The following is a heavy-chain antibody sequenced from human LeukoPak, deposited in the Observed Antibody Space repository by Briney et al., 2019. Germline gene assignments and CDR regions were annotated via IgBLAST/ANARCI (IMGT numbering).Heavy chain of an antibody. Sequence: PGRSLRLSCAASGFTFSSYGMHWVRQAPGKGLEWVAVISYDGSNKYYADSVKGRFIISRDNSKNTLYLQMNSLRAEDTAVYYCVYGDYADWGQGTLVTVSS. CDR1: GFTFSSYG. J-gene: IGHJ4*02. V-gene: IGHV3-30*03. CDR3: VYGDYAD. D-gene: IGHD4-17*01. CDR2: ISYDGSNK.